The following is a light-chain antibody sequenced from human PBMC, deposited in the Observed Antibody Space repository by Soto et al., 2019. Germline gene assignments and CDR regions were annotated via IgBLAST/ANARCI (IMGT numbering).Light chain of an antibody. V-gene: IGKV3-11*01. Sequence: TPSPFALSLSTGDGATLSCRASQSVSRYLAWYQQKPGQAPRLLIYDASNRATGIPARFSGSGSGTDFTLTISSLEPEDFAVYYCQQRSNWPPITFGQGTRLEIK. CDR2: DAS. J-gene: IGKJ5*01. CDR1: QSVSRY. CDR3: QQRSNWPPIT.